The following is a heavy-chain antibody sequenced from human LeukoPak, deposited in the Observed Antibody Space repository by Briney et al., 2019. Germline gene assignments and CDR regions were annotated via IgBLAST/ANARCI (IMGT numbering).Heavy chain of an antibody. CDR1: GDSISSYY. CDR2: IYYSGST. Sequence: SETLSLTCTVSGDSISSYYWSWIRQPPGKGLEWIGYIYYSGSTKYNPSLKSRVTISLDTSKNQFSLKLTSVAAADTAVYYCASIAVAGTFDYWGQGTLVTVSS. J-gene: IGHJ4*02. D-gene: IGHD6-19*01. V-gene: IGHV4-59*01. CDR3: ASIAVAGTFDY.